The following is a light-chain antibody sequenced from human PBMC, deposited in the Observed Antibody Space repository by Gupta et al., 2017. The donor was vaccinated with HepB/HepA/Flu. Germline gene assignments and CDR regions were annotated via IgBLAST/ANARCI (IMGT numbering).Light chain of an antibody. V-gene: IGKV3-11*01. Sequence: EIVLTQSPATLSLSPGERATLSCRASQSVSSYLAWYQQKPGQAPRLLIYDASNRATGIPARCSGSGSGTAFTLTISSLEPEDFAVYYCQQRSNWPRSFGQGTKLEIK. CDR2: DAS. CDR1: QSVSSY. J-gene: IGKJ2*03. CDR3: QQRSNWPRS.